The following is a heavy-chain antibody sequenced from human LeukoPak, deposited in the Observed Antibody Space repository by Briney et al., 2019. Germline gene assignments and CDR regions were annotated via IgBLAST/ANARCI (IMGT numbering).Heavy chain of an antibody. CDR1: GFTFSSYS. V-gene: IGHV3-21*01. D-gene: IGHD4-17*01. J-gene: IGHJ4*02. CDR2: ISSSSSYI. CDR3: ASGVTVTGDY. Sequence: GGSLRLSCAASGFTFSSYSMNWVRQARGKGLEWVSSISSSSSYIYDGDSEKGRFTISRDNAKNSLYLQMNSLRAEDTAVYYCASGVTVTGDYWGQGTLVTVSS.